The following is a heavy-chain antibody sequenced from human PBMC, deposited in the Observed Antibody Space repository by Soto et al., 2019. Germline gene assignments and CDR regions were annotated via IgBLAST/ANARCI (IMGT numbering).Heavy chain of an antibody. Sequence: SETLSLTCAVYGGSFSGYYWSWIRQPPGKGLEWIGEINHSGSTNYNPSLKSRVTISVDTSKNQFSLKLSSVTAADTAVYYCARGPYSSTYYYYYYYGMAVWGQGTTVTVSS. J-gene: IGHJ6*02. D-gene: IGHD6-13*01. V-gene: IGHV4-34*01. CDR3: ARGPYSSTYYYYYYYGMAV. CDR1: GGSFSGYY. CDR2: INHSGST.